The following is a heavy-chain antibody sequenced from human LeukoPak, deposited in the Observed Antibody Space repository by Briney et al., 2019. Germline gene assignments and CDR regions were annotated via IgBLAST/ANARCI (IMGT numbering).Heavy chain of an antibody. CDR2: IGGSGGST. CDR1: GFTFSSYA. CDR3: ARESDYAVGY. Sequence: GGSLRLSCAASGFTFSSYAMSWVRQAPGKGLEWVSAIGGSGGSTYYADSVEGRFTISRDNAKNSLYLQMNSLGAEDTAVYYCARESDYAVGYWGQGTLVTVSS. V-gene: IGHV3-23*01. D-gene: IGHD4-17*01. J-gene: IGHJ4*02.